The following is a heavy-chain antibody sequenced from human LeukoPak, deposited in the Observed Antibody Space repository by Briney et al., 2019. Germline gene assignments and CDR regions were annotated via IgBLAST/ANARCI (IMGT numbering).Heavy chain of an antibody. Sequence: SETLSLTCAVSGGAFSGYYWSCIRQSPGQGLELIGEINHTGRTNYPTSTKSPVAISLDTSKTQFSLKLSSVTPVDPAVQHCSRGYPMVLGPNFDDWGQGTLVTVSS. CDR2: INHTGRT. V-gene: IGHV4-34*01. CDR3: SRGYPMVLGPNFDD. D-gene: IGHD3-10*01. J-gene: IGHJ4*02. CDR1: GGAFSGYY.